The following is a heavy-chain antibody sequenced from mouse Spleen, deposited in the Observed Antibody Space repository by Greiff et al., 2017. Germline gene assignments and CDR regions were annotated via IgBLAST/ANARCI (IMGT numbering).Heavy chain of an antibody. CDR2: ISNGGGST. CDR1: GFTFSDYY. J-gene: IGHJ4*01. D-gene: IGHD2-14*01. V-gene: IGHV5-12*02. Sequence: EVQGVESGGGLVQPGGSLKLSCATSGFTFSDYYMYWVRQTPEKRLEWVAYISNGGGSTYYPDTVKGRFTISRDNAKNTLYLQMSRLKSEDTAMYYCARQEAYYRYDGTAMDYWGQGTSVTVSS. CDR3: ARQEAYYRYDGTAMDY.